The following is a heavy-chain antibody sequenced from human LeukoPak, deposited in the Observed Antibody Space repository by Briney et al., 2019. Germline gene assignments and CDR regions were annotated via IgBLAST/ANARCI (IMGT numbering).Heavy chain of an antibody. V-gene: IGHV3-23*01. D-gene: IGHD3-10*01. CDR1: GFSFSRYA. Sequence: GGSLRLSCAASGFSFSRYAMSWVRQAPGKGLEWVSAISGSGGNTYYADSVKGRFTISRDNSKNTLYLQMNSLRAEDTAVYYCAKGGSGSYPLDYWGQGTLVTVSP. CDR2: ISGSGGNT. J-gene: IGHJ4*02. CDR3: AKGGSGSYPLDY.